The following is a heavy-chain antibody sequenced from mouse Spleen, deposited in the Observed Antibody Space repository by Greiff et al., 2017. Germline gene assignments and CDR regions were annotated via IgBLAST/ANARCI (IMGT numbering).Heavy chain of an antibody. J-gene: IGHJ2*01. V-gene: IGHV5-17*01. D-gene: IGHD1-1*01. CDR3: ARRCYYGSSLDY. CDR2: ISSGSSTI. Sequence: EVMLVESGGGLVKPGGSLKLSCAASGFTFSDYGMHWVRQAPEKGLEWVAYISSGSSTIYYADTVKGRFTISRDNAKNTLFLQMTSLRSEDTAMYYCARRCYYGSSLDYWGQGTTLTVSS. CDR1: GFTFSDYG.